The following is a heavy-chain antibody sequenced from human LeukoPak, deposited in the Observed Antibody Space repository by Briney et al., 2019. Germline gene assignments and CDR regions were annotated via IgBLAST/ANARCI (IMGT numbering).Heavy chain of an antibody. J-gene: IGHJ4*02. CDR2: IYHSGST. D-gene: IGHD3-10*01. Sequence: SETLSLTCTVSGYSISSGYYWDWIRQPPGKGLEWIGSIYHSGSTYYNPSLKSRVTISVDTSKNQFSLKLSSVTAADTAVYYCARDRIWFGELLPFDYWGQGTLVTVSS. CDR3: ARDRIWFGELLPFDY. CDR1: GYSISSGYY. V-gene: IGHV4-38-2*02.